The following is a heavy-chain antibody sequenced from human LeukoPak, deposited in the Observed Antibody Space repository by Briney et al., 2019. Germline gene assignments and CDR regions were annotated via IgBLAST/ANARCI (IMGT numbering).Heavy chain of an antibody. J-gene: IGHJ4*02. V-gene: IGHV3-53*01. CDR3: ARRAGAYSHPYDY. D-gene: IGHD4/OR15-4a*01. CDR1: GFTVSSNS. CDR2: IYSDNT. Sequence: GGSLRPSCTVSGFTVSSNSMSWVRQAPGKGLEWVSFIYSDNTHHSDSVQGRFTISRDNSKNTLYLQMNSPRAEDTAVYYCARRAGAYSHPYDYWGQGTLVTVSS.